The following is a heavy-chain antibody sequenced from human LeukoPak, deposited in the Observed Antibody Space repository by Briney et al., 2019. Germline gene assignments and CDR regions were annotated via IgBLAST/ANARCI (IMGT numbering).Heavy chain of an antibody. CDR2: IYYSGST. J-gene: IGHJ6*02. V-gene: IGHV4-59*01. CDR1: GGSISSYY. Sequence: SETLSLTCTVSGGSISSYYWSWIRQPSGKGLEWIGYIYYSGSTNYNPSLKSRVTISVGTSKNQFSLKLSSVTAADTAVYYCARMYSGSYYYYYGMDVWGQGTTVTVSS. D-gene: IGHD1-26*01. CDR3: ARMYSGSYYYYYGMDV.